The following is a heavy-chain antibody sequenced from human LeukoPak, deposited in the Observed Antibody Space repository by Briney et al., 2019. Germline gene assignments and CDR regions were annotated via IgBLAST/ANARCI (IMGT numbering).Heavy chain of an antibody. V-gene: IGHV4-59*12. Sequence: SETLSLTCTVSGGSISTYYWSWIRQPPGKGLEWIGYIYYSGSTDYNPSLKSRLTMSVDTSKNQFSLKLSSVTAADTAVYYCARDRRGYSYGYVDFDYWGQGTLVTVSS. CDR3: ARDRRGYSYGYVDFDY. CDR1: GGSISTYY. CDR2: IYYSGST. J-gene: IGHJ4*02. D-gene: IGHD5-18*01.